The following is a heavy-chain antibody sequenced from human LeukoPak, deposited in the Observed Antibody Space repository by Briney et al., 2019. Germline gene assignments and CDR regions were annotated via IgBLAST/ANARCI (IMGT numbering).Heavy chain of an antibody. CDR2: ISSDGNNK. Sequence: GGSLRLSCAASGFTFSSYAIHWVRQAPGKGLEWVAVISSDGNNKYYADSVKGRFTISRDNSKNTLYLQMNSLRAEDTAVYYCARDEYLWVVIQLGLFDYWGQGTLVTVSS. CDR3: ARDEYLWVVIQLGLFDY. CDR1: GFTFSSYA. V-gene: IGHV3-30-3*01. D-gene: IGHD2-2*01. J-gene: IGHJ4*02.